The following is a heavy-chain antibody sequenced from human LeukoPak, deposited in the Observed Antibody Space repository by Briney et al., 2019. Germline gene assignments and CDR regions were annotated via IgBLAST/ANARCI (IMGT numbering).Heavy chain of an antibody. CDR2: IVVGSGIT. D-gene: IGHD6-19*01. J-gene: IGHJ4*02. Sequence: SVKVSCKASGFTFTSSAMQWVRQARGQRLEWIGWIVVGSGITNYAQKFHERVTITRDMSTSTAYMELSSLRSEDTAVYYCAADLIRDGSGWPPFDYWGQGTLVTVSS. CDR3: AADLIRDGSGWPPFDY. CDR1: GFTFTSSA. V-gene: IGHV1-58*02.